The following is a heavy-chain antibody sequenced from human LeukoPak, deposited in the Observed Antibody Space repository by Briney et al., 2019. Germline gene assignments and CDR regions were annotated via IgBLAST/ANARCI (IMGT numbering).Heavy chain of an antibody. CDR2: ISGSGGST. CDR1: GFTFSSYA. J-gene: IGHJ4*02. V-gene: IGHV3-23*01. CDR3: ARGYASAWCDY. Sequence: GGSLRLSCAASGFTFSSYAMIWVRQAPGKGLDWVSTISGSGGSTYYADSVRGRFTLYRDNAKNSLYLQMNSLRAEDTAVYYCARGYASAWCDYWGQGALVTVSS. D-gene: IGHD6-19*01.